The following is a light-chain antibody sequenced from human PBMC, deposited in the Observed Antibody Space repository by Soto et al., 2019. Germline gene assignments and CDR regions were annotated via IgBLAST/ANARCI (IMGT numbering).Light chain of an antibody. J-gene: IGKJ4*01. CDR2: DTS. V-gene: IGKV3-15*01. CDR1: QSVSIH. Sequence: ETVMTQSPGTLSVSLGERATLSCRASQSVSIHLAWYQQKPGQAPRLLIYDTSTRATGIPARFSGSGSGTEFTLTISSLQSEDFGVYYCQQYNNWPRATFGGGTKVDIK. CDR3: QQYNNWPRAT.